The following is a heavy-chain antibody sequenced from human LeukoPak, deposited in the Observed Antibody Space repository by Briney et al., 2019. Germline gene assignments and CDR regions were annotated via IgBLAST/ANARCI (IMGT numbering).Heavy chain of an antibody. V-gene: IGHV4-59*01. D-gene: IGHD1-1*01. J-gene: IGHJ4*02. CDR3: ARGERLGPDF. Sequence: SESLSLTCTVSGDSIIGYYWSWIRQPPGKGLEWIGYIHYSGSSNYNPSLQSRVTISLDTSRAHFSLKLSSATAADTAVYYCARGERLGPDFWGQGTLVTVSS. CDR2: IHYSGSS. CDR1: GDSIIGYY.